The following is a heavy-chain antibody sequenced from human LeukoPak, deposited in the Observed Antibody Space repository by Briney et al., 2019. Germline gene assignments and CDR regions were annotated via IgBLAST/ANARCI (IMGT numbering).Heavy chain of an antibody. J-gene: IGHJ3*02. CDR3: ARRSGGSGDAFDI. V-gene: IGHV4-39*01. D-gene: IGHD3-16*01. CDR2: IYYSGST. Sequence: PSETLSLTCTVSGGSISSSSYYWGWIRQPPGKGLEWIGSIYYSGSTYYNPSLKSRVTISVDTSKNQFSLKLSSVTAADTAVYYCARRSGGSGDAFDIWGQGTMVTVSS. CDR1: GGSISSSSYY.